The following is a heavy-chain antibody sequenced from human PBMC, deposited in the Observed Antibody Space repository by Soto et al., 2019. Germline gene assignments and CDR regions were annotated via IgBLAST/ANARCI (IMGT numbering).Heavy chain of an antibody. CDR1: GYTLTELS. J-gene: IGHJ4*02. Sequence: ASVKVSCKVSGYTLTELSMHWVRQAPGKGLEWMGGFDPEDGETNYAQKFQERVTITRDMSTSTAYMELSSLRSEDTAVYYCAAPSGGGSYYDRPFDYWGQGTLVTVSS. CDR2: FDPEDGET. CDR3: AAPSGGGSYYDRPFDY. V-gene: IGHV1-24*01. D-gene: IGHD1-26*01.